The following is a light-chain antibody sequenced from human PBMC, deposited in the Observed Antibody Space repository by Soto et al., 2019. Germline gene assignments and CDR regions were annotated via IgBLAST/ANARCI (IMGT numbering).Light chain of an antibody. J-gene: IGKJ4*01. CDR3: QQRSNWPPLT. Sequence: EIVLTQSPVTLSLSPGERATLSCRASQSVDTYFPSYQQKPGQHPRLLIYDASNKAAAVPDRFTGSGSGTDFTLTITSLEPGDFGVYYCQQRSNWPPLTFGGGTKVEIK. V-gene: IGKV3-11*01. CDR1: QSVDTY. CDR2: DAS.